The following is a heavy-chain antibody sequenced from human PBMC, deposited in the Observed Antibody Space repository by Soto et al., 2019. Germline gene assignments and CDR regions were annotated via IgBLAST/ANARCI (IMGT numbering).Heavy chain of an antibody. J-gene: IGHJ4*02. CDR3: ASRHVDTAMVGIGRFDY. Sequence: SETLSLTCTVSGGSISSGGYYWSWIRQHPGKGLEWIGYIYYSGSTYYNPSLKSRVTISVDTSKNQFSLKLSSVTAADTAVYYCASRHVDTAMVGIGRFDYWGQGTLVTVSS. D-gene: IGHD5-18*01. V-gene: IGHV4-31*03. CDR2: IYYSGST. CDR1: GGSISSGGYY.